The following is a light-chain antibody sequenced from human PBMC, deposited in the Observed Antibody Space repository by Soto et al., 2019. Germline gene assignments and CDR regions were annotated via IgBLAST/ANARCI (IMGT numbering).Light chain of an antibody. V-gene: IGKV3-20*01. J-gene: IGKJ2*01. CDR2: GAS. Sequence: EIVLTQSPGTLSLSPGERATRSCRASPSVSSSNLGWYQQKPGQGPRLPISGASTRATGIPDRFSGSGSGTDFTRTISRLEPEDFAVYYCQQYGSSPLYTFGQGTKLEIK. CDR3: QQYGSSPLYT. CDR1: PSVSSSN.